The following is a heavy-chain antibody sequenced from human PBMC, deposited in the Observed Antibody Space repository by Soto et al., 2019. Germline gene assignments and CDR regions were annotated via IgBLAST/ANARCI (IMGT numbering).Heavy chain of an antibody. CDR3: ARLMWWWGY. Sequence: EVQLVESGGGVVQPGGSLRLSCAASGFTFSTYWMSWVRQPPGKGLEWMASIKEDGSEKYYVDSVKGRFTISRDNAKNSLYLQLNGLRVEDTAVYYCARLMWWWGYWGQGTLVTVSS. CDR2: IKEDGSEK. CDR1: GFTFSTYW. J-gene: IGHJ4*02. D-gene: IGHD2-21*01. V-gene: IGHV3-7*04.